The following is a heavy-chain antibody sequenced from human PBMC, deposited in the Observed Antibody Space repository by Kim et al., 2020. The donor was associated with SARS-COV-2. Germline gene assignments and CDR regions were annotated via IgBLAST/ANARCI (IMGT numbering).Heavy chain of an antibody. CDR1: GYTFTYRY. V-gene: IGHV1-45*02. CDR3: ATLAPSYGMDV. Sequence: SVKVSCKASGYTFTYRYLHWVRQAPGQALEWMGWITPFNGNTNYAQKFQDRVTITRDRSMSTAYMELSSLRSEDTAMYYCATLAPSYGMDVWGQGTTVTVSS. CDR2: ITPFNGNT. J-gene: IGHJ6*02.